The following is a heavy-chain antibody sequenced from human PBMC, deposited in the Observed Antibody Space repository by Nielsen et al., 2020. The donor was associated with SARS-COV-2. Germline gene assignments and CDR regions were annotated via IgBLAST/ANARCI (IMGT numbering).Heavy chain of an antibody. CDR1: GFTVTSNS. Sequence: GGSQRLSCAVSGFTVTSNSMNWVRQAPGKGLEWVSVIDSGGSTFYADSVKGRFTISRDNSKNTLYLQMNSLRAEDSAVYYCARDSDYRVNGMDVWGQGTTVTVSS. CDR2: IDSGGST. CDR3: ARDSDYRVNGMDV. D-gene: IGHD4-11*01. J-gene: IGHJ6*02. V-gene: IGHV3-53*01.